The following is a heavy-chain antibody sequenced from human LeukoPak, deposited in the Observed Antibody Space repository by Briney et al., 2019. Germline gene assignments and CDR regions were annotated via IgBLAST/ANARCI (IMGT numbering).Heavy chain of an antibody. CDR1: GYTFTSYY. Sequence: GASVKVSCKASGYTFTSYYMHWVRQAPGQGLEWMGIINPSGGSTSYAQKFQGRVTMTRDTSTSTVYMELSSLRSEDTAVYYCARIFGYSSSWSKAYYYGMDVWGQGTTVTVSS. J-gene: IGHJ6*02. D-gene: IGHD6-13*01. CDR3: ARIFGYSSSWSKAYYYGMDV. V-gene: IGHV1-46*01. CDR2: INPSGGST.